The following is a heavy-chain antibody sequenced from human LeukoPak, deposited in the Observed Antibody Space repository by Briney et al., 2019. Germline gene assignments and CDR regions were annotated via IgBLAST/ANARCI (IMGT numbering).Heavy chain of an antibody. CDR3: ARVLTVGQTGGVDY. V-gene: IGHV3-48*03. Sequence: SGGSLRLSCAASGFTFSIYEMNWVRQAPGKGLEWVSHISARNTIIHYADSVKGRFTISRDNAKNLLYLQMSSLREDDTAMYYCARVLTVGQTGGVDYWGQGTLVSVSS. D-gene: IGHD1-26*01. J-gene: IGHJ4*02. CDR2: ISARNTII. CDR1: GFTFSIYE.